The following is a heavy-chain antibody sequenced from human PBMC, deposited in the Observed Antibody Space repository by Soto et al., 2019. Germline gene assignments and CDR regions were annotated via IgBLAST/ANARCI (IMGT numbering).Heavy chain of an antibody. J-gene: IGHJ3*02. CDR3: VRRAQYFDGTGFHAFDI. Sequence: EVQLLESGGGLRQPGGSRRLSCLAPGYNFNKYAVGWARQAPGKGLEWVSAISSGGDNTHYADSVKGRFTITRDNSKNMLYLEMNSLTVEDTAVYYCVRRAQYFDGTGFHAFDIWGQGTRVTVSS. V-gene: IGHV3-23*01. CDR2: ISSGGDNT. CDR1: GYNFNKYA. D-gene: IGHD3-22*01.